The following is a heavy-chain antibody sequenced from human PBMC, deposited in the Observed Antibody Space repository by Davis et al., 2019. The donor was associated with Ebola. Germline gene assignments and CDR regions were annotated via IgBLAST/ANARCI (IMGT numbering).Heavy chain of an antibody. Sequence: ASVKVSCKASGYTFTSYYMHWVRQAPGQGLEWMGIINPSGGSTSYAQKFQGRVTMTRDTSKNQFSLKLSSVTAADTAVYYCARLGVGALDYWGQGTLVTVSS. CDR1: GYTFTSYY. V-gene: IGHV1-46*01. D-gene: IGHD1-26*01. CDR3: ARLGVGALDY. J-gene: IGHJ4*02. CDR2: INPSGGST.